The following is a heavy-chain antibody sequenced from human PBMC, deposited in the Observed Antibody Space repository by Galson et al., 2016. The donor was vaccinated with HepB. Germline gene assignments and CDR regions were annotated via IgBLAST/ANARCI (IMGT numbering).Heavy chain of an antibody. CDR1: GFTFSSSG. CDR3: AKGPRYCGGGSCYSFDD. CDR2: ISYDGSNK. J-gene: IGHJ4*02. V-gene: IGHV3-30*18. Sequence: SLRLSCAASGFTFSSSGMHWVRQAPGKGLEWVAVISYDGSNKYYADSAKGRFTISRDNSKNTLYLQMNSLRAEDTAVYYCAKGPRYCGGGSCYSFDDWGQGTLVTVSS. D-gene: IGHD2-15*01.